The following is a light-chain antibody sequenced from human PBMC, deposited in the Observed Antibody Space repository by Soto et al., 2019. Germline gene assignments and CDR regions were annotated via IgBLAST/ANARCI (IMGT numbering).Light chain of an antibody. V-gene: IGKV1-39*01. CDR2: TTS. CDR3: QQSFTTPYT. CDR1: KTIAWY. Sequence: DIQMTKSPSSLSASVGDRVTITCRASKTIAWYVNWFQQKPGKAPKPLIYTTSSLQSGVPPRFSGSGSETDFTLTISRLQPEDSATYHCQQSFTTPYTFGQGTKLEIK. J-gene: IGKJ2*01.